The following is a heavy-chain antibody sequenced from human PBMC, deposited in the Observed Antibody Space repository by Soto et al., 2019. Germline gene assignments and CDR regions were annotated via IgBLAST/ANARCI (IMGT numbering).Heavy chain of an antibody. J-gene: IGHJ3*02. CDR3: ARDKDYAFDM. Sequence: EAQLVESGGGLVLPGGSLRLSCAAAGFSFNSYSMNWVRQAPGRGLEWLSYIRITSTTVYADSVKGRFTISRDNAKNSLYLQMTSLRGEDTAVYYCARDKDYAFDMWGQGTMVIVSS. CDR2: IRITSTT. V-gene: IGHV3-48*01. CDR1: GFSFNSYS.